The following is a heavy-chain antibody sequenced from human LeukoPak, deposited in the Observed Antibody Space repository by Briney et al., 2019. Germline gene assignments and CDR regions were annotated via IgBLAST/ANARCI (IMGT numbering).Heavy chain of an antibody. V-gene: IGHV4-39*01. Sequence: SETLSLTCTVSGGSISSSSYYWGWIRQPPGRGLEWIVSIYYSGSTYYNPSLKSRVTISVDTSKNQFSLKLSSVTAADTAVYYCARLVPWSGYPFDIWGQGTMVTVSS. J-gene: IGHJ3*02. CDR1: GGSISSSSYY. CDR3: ARLVPWSGYPFDI. CDR2: IYYSGST. D-gene: IGHD3-3*01.